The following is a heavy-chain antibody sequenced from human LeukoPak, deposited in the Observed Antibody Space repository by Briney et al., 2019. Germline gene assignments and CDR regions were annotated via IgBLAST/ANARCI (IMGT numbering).Heavy chain of an antibody. CDR3: AREIPFYDFWSGYKNWFDP. D-gene: IGHD3-3*01. J-gene: IGHJ5*02. Sequence: GGSLRLSCAASGFPFSSYSMNWVRQAPGKGLEWVSSISSSSSDIYYADSVKGRFTISRDNAKNSLYLQMNSLRAEDTAVYYCAREIPFYDFWSGYKNWFDPWGQGTLVTVSS. CDR2: ISSSSSDI. CDR1: GFPFSSYS. V-gene: IGHV3-21*01.